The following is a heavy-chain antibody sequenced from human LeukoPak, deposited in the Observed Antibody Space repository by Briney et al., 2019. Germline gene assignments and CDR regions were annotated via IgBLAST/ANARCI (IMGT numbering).Heavy chain of an antibody. CDR3: ARGRVTNDY. CDR1: GGSFSGYY. D-gene: IGHD4-17*01. V-gene: IGHV3-7*01. Sequence: ETLSLTCAVYGGSFSGYYWSWVRQAPGKGLEWVANIKQDGSEKYYVDSVKGRFTISRDDAKNSLYLQMNSLRAEDTAVYYCARGRVTNDYWGQGTLVTVSS. J-gene: IGHJ4*02. CDR2: IKQDGSEK.